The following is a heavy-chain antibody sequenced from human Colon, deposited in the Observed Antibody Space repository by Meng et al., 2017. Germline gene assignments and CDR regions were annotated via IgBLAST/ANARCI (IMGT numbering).Heavy chain of an antibody. CDR2: INHGGGT. CDR3: ARHISILGQRGFDY. Sequence: QGHLKGGGGRLLRPSEPLSLTCTVYGGSFTDFYWSWVRQSPERGLEWIGEINHGGGTNYNPSLSSRVTISLDTSNNQFSLKLTSVTAADTAVYYCARHISILGQRGFDYWGQGTLVTVSS. J-gene: IGHJ4*02. V-gene: IGHV4-34*01. CDR1: GGSFTDFY. D-gene: IGHD3/OR15-3a*01.